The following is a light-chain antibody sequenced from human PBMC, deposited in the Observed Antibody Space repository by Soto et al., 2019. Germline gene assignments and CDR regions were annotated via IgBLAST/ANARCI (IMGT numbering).Light chain of an antibody. Sequence: EIVLTQSPVTLSLSPLERATLSCIASQSVSSSYLAWYQQKPGQAPRLLIYGASSRATGIPDRFSGSGSGTDFTLTVSRLEPEDFAVYYCQQYGSSRTFGQGTKVDIK. CDR1: QSVSSSY. CDR2: GAS. CDR3: QQYGSSRT. V-gene: IGKV3-20*01. J-gene: IGKJ1*01.